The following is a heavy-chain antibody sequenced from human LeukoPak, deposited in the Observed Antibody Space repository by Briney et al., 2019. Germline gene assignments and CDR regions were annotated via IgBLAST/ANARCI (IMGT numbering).Heavy chain of an antibody. J-gene: IGHJ4*02. CDR3: ARELPREVTLDY. CDR2: ISSDGSST. V-gene: IGHV3-74*03. CDR1: GFTFRNHW. Sequence: GGSLRLSCAASGFTFRNHWMHWVRQTPGKGLVWVSRISSDGSSTTYADSVKGRFTISRDNAKNTLYLQMNSLRAEDTAIYYCARELPREVTLDYWGQGTLVTVSS. D-gene: IGHD2-21*02.